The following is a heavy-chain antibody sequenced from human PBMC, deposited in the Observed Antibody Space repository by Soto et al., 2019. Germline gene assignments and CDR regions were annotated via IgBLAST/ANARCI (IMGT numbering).Heavy chain of an antibody. CDR1: GFTFRTYV. CDR2: VSGSGDST. J-gene: IGHJ5*02. CDR3: VKDHDFWSGYYRASGLKT. D-gene: IGHD3-3*01. Sequence: EVHLLESGGGLVQPGESLRLSCVASGFTFRTYVMSWVRQPPGKGLEWVSGVSGSGDSTYYADSVKGRFTISRDNSENTLYLQMNRLRVESTAFYYCVKDHDFWSGYYRASGLKTWGQGALFTVSS. V-gene: IGHV3-23*01.